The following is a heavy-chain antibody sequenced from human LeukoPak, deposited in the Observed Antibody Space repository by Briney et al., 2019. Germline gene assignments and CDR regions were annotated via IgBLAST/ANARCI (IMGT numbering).Heavy chain of an antibody. CDR3: AKVWDVLRYFDWLLYLDY. J-gene: IGHJ4*02. D-gene: IGHD3-9*01. Sequence: GGSLRLSCAASGFTFSSYAMSWVRQAPGKGLEWVSAISGSGGSTYYADSVKGRFTISRDKSKNTLYLQMNSLRAEDTAVYYCAKVWDVLRYFDWLLYLDYWGQGTLVTVSS. V-gene: IGHV3-23*01. CDR2: ISGSGGST. CDR1: GFTFSSYA.